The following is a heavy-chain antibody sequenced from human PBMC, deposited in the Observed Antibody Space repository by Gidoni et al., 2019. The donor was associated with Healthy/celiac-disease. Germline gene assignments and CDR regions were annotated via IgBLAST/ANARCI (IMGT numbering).Heavy chain of an antibody. V-gene: IGHV4-34*01. CDR1: VGSLSGYY. J-gene: IGHJ4*02. Sequence: QVQLQQWGSGLLKPSETLSLTCAVYVGSLSGYYWSWIRQPPGKGLEWIGEINHSGSTNYNPSLKSRVTISVDTSKNQFSLKLSSVTSADTAVYYCARASSSGWAALYYFDYWGQGTLVTVSS. D-gene: IGHD6-19*01. CDR3: ARASSSGWAALYYFDY. CDR2: INHSGST.